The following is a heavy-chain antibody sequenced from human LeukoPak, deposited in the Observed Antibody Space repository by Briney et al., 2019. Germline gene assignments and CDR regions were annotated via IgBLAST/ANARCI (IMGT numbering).Heavy chain of an antibody. D-gene: IGHD3-22*01. J-gene: IGHJ4*02. CDR1: GYTFTSNY. CDR3: ARPYYYDSSGYYIDY. CDR2: ISAYNGNT. V-gene: IGHV1-18*04. Sequence: GASVKVSCKASGYTFTSNYIHWVRQAPGQGLEWMGWISAYNGNTNYAQKLQGRVTMTTDTSTSTAYMELRSLRSDDTAVYYCARPYYYDSSGYYIDYWGQGTLVTVSS.